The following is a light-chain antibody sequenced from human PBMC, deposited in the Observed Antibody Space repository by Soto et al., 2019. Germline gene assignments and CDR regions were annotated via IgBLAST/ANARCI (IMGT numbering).Light chain of an antibody. V-gene: IGKV3-20*01. CDR3: QQYGSSPT. CDR1: QSVSSNY. Sequence: EIVLTQSPGTLXLSPXXXXTXSCRASQSVSSNYLAWYQQKPGQAPRLLIYGASSRATGIPDRFSGSGSGTDFTLTISRLEPEDFAVYYCQQYGSSPTFGQGTRLEIK. CDR2: GAS. J-gene: IGKJ5*01.